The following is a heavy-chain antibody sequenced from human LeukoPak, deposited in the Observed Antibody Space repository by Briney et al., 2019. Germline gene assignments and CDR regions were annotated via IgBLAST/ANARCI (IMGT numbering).Heavy chain of an antibody. CDR2: IYHSGST. Sequence: PSETLSLTCAVSGGSISSGGYSWSWIRQPPGKGLEWIGYIYHSGSTYYNPSLKSRVTISVDRSKNQFSLKLSSVTAADTAVYYCATEMYYYDSSGYYIFDYWGQGTLVTVSS. CDR1: GGSISSGGYS. V-gene: IGHV4-30-2*01. D-gene: IGHD3-22*01. CDR3: ATEMYYYDSSGYYIFDY. J-gene: IGHJ4*02.